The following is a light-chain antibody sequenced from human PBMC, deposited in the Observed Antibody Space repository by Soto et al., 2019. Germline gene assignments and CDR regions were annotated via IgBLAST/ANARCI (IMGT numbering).Light chain of an antibody. J-gene: IGLJ1*01. V-gene: IGLV1-47*01. Sequence: QSVLTQPPSASGTPGQRVTISCSGSSSNIGSNYVYWYQQLPGTAPKLLIYRNNQRPSGVPDRFSGSKSGTSASLAISGLRSEDEADYYCAAWDDSLSNVFGTGTQLTVL. CDR3: AAWDDSLSNV. CDR1: SSNIGSNY. CDR2: RNN.